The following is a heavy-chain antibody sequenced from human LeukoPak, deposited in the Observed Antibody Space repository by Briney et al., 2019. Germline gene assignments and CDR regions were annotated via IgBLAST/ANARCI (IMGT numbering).Heavy chain of an antibody. CDR2: VFSSGSS. Sequence: SETLSLTCTVSGGSLTSYLWSWIRQPAGKGLEWVGRVFSSGSSNYNPSLKSRVTMSIDTSMNQFSLKLSSVTAADTAVYYCVRAIANYGIDYWGQGTLVTVSS. D-gene: IGHD3-10*01. V-gene: IGHV4-4*07. CDR1: GGSLTSYL. J-gene: IGHJ4*02. CDR3: VRAIANYGIDY.